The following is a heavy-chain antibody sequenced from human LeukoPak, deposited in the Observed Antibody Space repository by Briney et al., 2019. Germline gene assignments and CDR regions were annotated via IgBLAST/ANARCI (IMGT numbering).Heavy chain of an antibody. J-gene: IGHJ6*03. Sequence: ASVKVSCKASGYTFTGYYMHWVRQAPGQGLEWMGWINPNSGGTNYAQKFQGRVTMTRDTSISTAYMELSRLRSDDTAVYYCASPFHPGHYSSSWYVRPSYYYYYMDVWGKGTTVTVSS. D-gene: IGHD6-13*01. CDR1: GYTFTGYY. V-gene: IGHV1-2*02. CDR2: INPNSGGT. CDR3: ASPFHPGHYSSSWYVRPSYYYYYMDV.